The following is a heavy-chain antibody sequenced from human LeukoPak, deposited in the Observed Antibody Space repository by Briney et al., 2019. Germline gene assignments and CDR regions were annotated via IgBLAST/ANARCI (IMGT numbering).Heavy chain of an antibody. CDR2: INPNSGGT. J-gene: IGHJ5*02. CDR1: GYTFTGYY. CDR3: ARVSKAGTSWFDP. Sequence: ASVKVSCKASGYTFTGYYMHWVRQAPGQGLEWMGWINPNSGGTNYAQKFQGRVTVTRDTSISTAYMELSRLRSDDTAVYYCARVSKAGTSWFDPWGQGTLVTVSS. D-gene: IGHD6-19*01. V-gene: IGHV1-2*02.